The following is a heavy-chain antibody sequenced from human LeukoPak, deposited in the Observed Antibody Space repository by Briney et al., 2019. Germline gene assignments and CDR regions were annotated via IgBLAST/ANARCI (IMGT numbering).Heavy chain of an antibody. V-gene: IGHV1-18*01. CDR1: GYTFTTYG. CDR2: ISAYNGNT. D-gene: IGHD2-2*02. J-gene: IGHJ5*02. Sequence: ALVTVSCKASGYTFTTYGISWVRQAPGQGLEWMGWISAYNGNTNYAQKFQGRVTMTTDTSTSTAYMELRSLRSDDTAVYYCARGGYCSSTSCYTTRRNWFDPWGQGTLVTVSS. CDR3: ARGGYCSSTSCYTTRRNWFDP.